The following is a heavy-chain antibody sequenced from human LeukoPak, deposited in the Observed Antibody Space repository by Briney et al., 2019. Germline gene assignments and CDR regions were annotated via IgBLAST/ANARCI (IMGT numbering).Heavy chain of an antibody. CDR2: ISGTGDNV. CDR3: ARRYYDASGYYSLDH. V-gene: IGHV3-23*01. CDR1: GFTFSSYA. D-gene: IGHD3-22*01. J-gene: IGHJ4*02. Sequence: GGSLRLSCAASGFTFSSYAMTGVRQAPGKGLEWVSYISGTGDNVYYADSVKGRFTISRDNSKNTLYLQMNSLRAEDTAVYYCARRYYDASGYYSLDHWGQGTLVTVSS.